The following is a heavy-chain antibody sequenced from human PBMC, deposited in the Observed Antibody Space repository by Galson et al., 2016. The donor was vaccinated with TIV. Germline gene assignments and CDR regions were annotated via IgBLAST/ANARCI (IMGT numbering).Heavy chain of an antibody. Sequence: SLRLSCADSRSTFSSSWMNWVRQAPGKGLEWVANINGDGTEIKYVDSVKGRFTISRDNAKNSLYLQMSNLRVEDTAIYYCAQWLGTSNSWGQGTLATVSS. CDR1: RSTFSSSW. D-gene: IGHD6-19*01. J-gene: IGHJ4*02. CDR2: INGDGTEI. V-gene: IGHV3-7*01. CDR3: AQWLGTSNS.